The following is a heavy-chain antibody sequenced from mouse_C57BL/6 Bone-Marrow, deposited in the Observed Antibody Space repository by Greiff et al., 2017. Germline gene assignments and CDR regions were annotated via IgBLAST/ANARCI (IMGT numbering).Heavy chain of an antibody. V-gene: IGHV1-9*01. CDR1: GYTFTGYW. D-gene: IGHD1-1*01. J-gene: IGHJ1*03. CDR2: ILPGSGST. Sequence: QVQLQQPGAELVRPGTTVKLSCKATGYTFTGYWIEWVKQRPGHGLEWIGEILPGSGSTYYTEKFKGKATFTADTSSNTAYMQLSSLTSEDSAIYYCARYYCGSSYLYWYFDVWDTGTTVTVTA. CDR3: ARYYCGSSYLYWYFDV.